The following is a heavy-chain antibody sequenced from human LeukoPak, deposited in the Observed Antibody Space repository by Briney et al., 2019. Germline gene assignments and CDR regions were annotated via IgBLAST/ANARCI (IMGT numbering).Heavy chain of an antibody. J-gene: IGHJ4*02. V-gene: IGHV3-30*03. CDR3: ARDGRRGKQWLVNYFDY. D-gene: IGHD6-19*01. Sequence: PGGSLRLSCAASGFTFSNFWMHWVRQAPGKGLEWVAVISYDGSNKYYADSVKGRFTISRDNSKNTLYLQMNSLGAEDTAVYYCARDGRRGKQWLVNYFDYWGQGTLVTVSS. CDR2: ISYDGSNK. CDR1: GFTFSNFW.